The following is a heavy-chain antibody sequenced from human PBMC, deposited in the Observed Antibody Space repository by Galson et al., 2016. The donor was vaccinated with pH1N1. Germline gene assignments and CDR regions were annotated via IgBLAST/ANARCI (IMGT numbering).Heavy chain of an antibody. J-gene: IGHJ4*02. Sequence: SLRLSCAASGFTFGDYAMRWVRQAPGKGLEYVSSISTSSGTTYYGDPVRGRFTISRDNSKNTVYLQMNSLRAEDTAIYYCTKARVGNYYFDYWGQGSLVTVPS. V-gene: IGHV3-23*01. D-gene: IGHD1-7*01. CDR3: TKARVGNYYFDY. CDR2: ISTSSGTT. CDR1: GFTFGDYA.